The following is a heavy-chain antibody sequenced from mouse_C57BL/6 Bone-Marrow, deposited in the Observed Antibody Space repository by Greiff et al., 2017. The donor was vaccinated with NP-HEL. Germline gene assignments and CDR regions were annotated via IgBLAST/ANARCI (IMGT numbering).Heavy chain of an antibody. CDR1: GYTFTKYL. D-gene: IGHD1-1*02. V-gene: IGHV1-59*01. Sequence: VQLQQPGAELVRPGTSVKVSFKASGYTFTKYLIHCVKQRPGHGLEWIGVIDPPTSYTNYNQKFKGKATLTVDTSSSTAYMQLSSLTSEDSAVYYCARYGPYRNWYLDDWGTGTTVTVSS. CDR3: ARYGPYRNWYLDD. CDR2: IDPPTSYT. J-gene: IGHJ1*03.